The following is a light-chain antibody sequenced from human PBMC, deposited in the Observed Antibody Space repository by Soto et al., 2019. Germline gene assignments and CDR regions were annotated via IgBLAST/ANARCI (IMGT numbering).Light chain of an antibody. CDR2: RNN. Sequence: QSVLTQPPSASGTPGQRVTISCSGGSSNIGTNYVYWYQQLPGTAPKLLIYRNNLRPSGVPDRFSASKSGTSASLAISGLRSEDEADYYCSSYTSSTTLVVFGGGTKLTVL. CDR1: SSNIGTNY. J-gene: IGLJ2*01. CDR3: SSYTSSTTLVV. V-gene: IGLV1-47*01.